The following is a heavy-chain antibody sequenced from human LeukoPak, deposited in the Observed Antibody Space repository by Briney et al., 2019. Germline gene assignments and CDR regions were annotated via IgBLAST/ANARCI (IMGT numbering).Heavy chain of an antibody. CDR3: AKSPRSAADNWFDP. V-gene: IGHV3-23*01. CDR2: ISGSGGST. CDR1: GFTFSSYA. J-gene: IGHJ5*02. D-gene: IGHD6-13*01. Sequence: GGSLRLSCAASGFTFSSYAMSWVRQAPGKGLEWVSAISGSGGSTYYADSVRGRFTISRDNSKNTLYLQMDSLTVEDTAVYYCAKSPRSAADNWFDPWGQGTLVTVSS.